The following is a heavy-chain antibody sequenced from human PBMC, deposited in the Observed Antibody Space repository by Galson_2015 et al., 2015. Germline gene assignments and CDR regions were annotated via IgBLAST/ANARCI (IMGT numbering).Heavy chain of an antibody. J-gene: IGHJ4*02. V-gene: IGHV3-30*18. CDR2: LSYDGSNK. D-gene: IGHD2-15*01. CDR1: GFTFSNYG. CDR3: AKDLTRYCSGGSCDNFDY. Sequence: SLRLSCAASGFTFSNYGMHWVRQAPGKGLGWVAVLSYDGSNKYYADSVKGRFTISRDNSKNTLYLQMNSLRPEDTAVYYCAKDLTRYCSGGSCDNFDYWGQGTLVTVSS.